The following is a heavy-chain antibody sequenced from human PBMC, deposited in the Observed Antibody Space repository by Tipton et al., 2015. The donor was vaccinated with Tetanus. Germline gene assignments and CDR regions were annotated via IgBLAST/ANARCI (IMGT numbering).Heavy chain of an antibody. CDR1: GGSLSRYY. Sequence: TLSLTCAVYGGSLSRYYWTWIRHHPGKGLEWIGYIYYSGSTFYNPSLKSRVTISVDTSNNQFSLKLSSVTAADTAVYYCARDQGGGRVARLNWFGPWGQGTLVTVSS. V-gene: IGHV4-31*11. CDR2: IYYSGST. D-gene: IGHD3-16*01. J-gene: IGHJ5*02. CDR3: ARDQGGGRVARLNWFGP.